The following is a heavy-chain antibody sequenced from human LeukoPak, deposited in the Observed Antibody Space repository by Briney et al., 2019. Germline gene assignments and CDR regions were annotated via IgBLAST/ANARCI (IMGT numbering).Heavy chain of an antibody. D-gene: IGHD5-12*01. CDR1: TFMLSSYE. J-gene: IGHJ4*02. CDR3: ARPGRGYSGDEGY. Sequence: GGSLRLSCPASTFMLSSYEMNWVRQAPGKGLEWVSYISSSGSTKYYADSVKGRFTISRDNAKNLLYLQMNSLRAEDTAVYYCARPGRGYSGDEGYWGQGTLVTVSS. V-gene: IGHV3-48*03. CDR2: ISSSGSTK.